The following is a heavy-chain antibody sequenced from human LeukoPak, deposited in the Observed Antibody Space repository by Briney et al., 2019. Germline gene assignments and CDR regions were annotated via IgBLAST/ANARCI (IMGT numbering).Heavy chain of an antibody. CDR3: AKDRSRDLVVGYNWFDP. D-gene: IGHD2-15*01. CDR1: GFTFSSYG. V-gene: IGHV3-30*02. Sequence: PGGSLRLSCAASGFTFSSYGMHWVRQAPGKGLEWVAFIRYDGSNKYYTDSVKGRFTISRDNSKNTLYLQMNSLRAEGTAVYYCAKDRSRDLVVGYNWFDPXGQGTLVIVSS. CDR2: IRYDGSNK. J-gene: IGHJ5*02.